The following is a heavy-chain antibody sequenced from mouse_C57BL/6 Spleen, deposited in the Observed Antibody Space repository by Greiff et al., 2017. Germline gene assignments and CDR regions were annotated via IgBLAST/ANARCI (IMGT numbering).Heavy chain of an antibody. V-gene: IGHV5-6*01. CDR1: GFTFSSYG. J-gene: IGHJ1*03. Sequence: EVMLVEPGGDLVKPGGSLKLSCAASGFTFSSYGMSWVRQTPDKRLEWVATISSGGSYTYYPDSVKGRFTFSIDNAKNTLYVQMRSRKSEDKAMYYYARDDDYDSSTPWYFDVWGTGTTVTVSA. D-gene: IGHD1-1*01. CDR2: ISSGGSYT. CDR3: ARDDDYDSSTPWYFDV.